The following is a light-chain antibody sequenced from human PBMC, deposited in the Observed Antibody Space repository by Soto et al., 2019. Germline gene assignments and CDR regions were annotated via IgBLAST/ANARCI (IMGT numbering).Light chain of an antibody. J-gene: IGLJ1*01. V-gene: IGLV3-1*01. CDR2: QDS. Sequence: ELTQPPSVSVSPGQTASITCSGDKLGDKYACWYQQKPGQSPVLVIYQDSKRPSGIPERFSGSNSGNTATLTISGTQAMDEADYYCQAWDSSTAFFGTGTKVTVL. CDR1: KLGDKY. CDR3: QAWDSSTAF.